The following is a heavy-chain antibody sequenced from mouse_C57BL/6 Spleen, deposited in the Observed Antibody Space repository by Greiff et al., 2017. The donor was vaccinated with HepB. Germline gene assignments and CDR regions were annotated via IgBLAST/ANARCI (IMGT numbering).Heavy chain of an antibody. Sequence: QVQPKESGAELVRPGTSVKVSCKASGYAFTNYLIEWVKQRPGQGLEWIGVINPGSGGTNYNEKFKGKATLTADKSSSTAYMQLSSLTSEDSAVYFCARSGDYDEDWYFDVWGTGTTVTVSS. V-gene: IGHV1-54*01. J-gene: IGHJ1*03. D-gene: IGHD2-4*01. CDR1: GYAFTNYL. CDR2: INPGSGGT. CDR3: ARSGDYDEDWYFDV.